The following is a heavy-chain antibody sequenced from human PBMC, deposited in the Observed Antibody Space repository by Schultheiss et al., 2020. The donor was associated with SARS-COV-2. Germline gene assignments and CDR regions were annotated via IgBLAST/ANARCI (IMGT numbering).Heavy chain of an antibody. J-gene: IGHJ5*02. CDR1: GGSISSSNW. CDR3: ARGRDIVVVPAAPAPPWFDP. Sequence: SQTLSLTCAVSGGSISSSNWWSWVRQPPGKGLEWIGEIYHSGSTNYNPSLKSRVTISVDTSKNQFSLKLSSVTAADTAVYYCARGRDIVVVPAAPAPPWFDPWGQGTLVTVSS. CDR2: IYHSGST. D-gene: IGHD2-2*01. V-gene: IGHV4-4*02.